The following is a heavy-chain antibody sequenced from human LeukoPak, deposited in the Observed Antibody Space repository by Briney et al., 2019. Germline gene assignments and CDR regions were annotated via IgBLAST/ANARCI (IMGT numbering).Heavy chain of an antibody. J-gene: IGHJ4*02. CDR3: AREEKGVKGFDY. D-gene: IGHD2-8*01. V-gene: IGHV3-30-3*01. CDR2: ISYDGSNK. CDR1: GFTFSSYA. Sequence: GGSLRLSCAASGFTFSSYAMHWVRQAPGKGLEWVAVISYDGSNKYYADSVKGRFTISRDNSKNTLYLQMNSLRAEDTAVYYWAREEKGVKGFDYWGQGTLFTVSS.